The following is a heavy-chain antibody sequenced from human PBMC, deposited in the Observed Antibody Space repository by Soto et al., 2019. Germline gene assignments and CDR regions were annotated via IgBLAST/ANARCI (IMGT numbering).Heavy chain of an antibody. V-gene: IGHV1-69*12. Sequence: QVQLVQSWAEVKKPGSSVKVSCKASGGTFSSYAISWVRQAPGQGLEWMGGIIPICGTANYAQKFQCRVTMTADESTSTASMELSSLRSEVTAVYYCAGVATVVQSFHYSYFDLWGRRTLVTVSS. CDR2: IIPICGTA. CDR3: AGVATVVQSFHYSYFDL. D-gene: IGHD2-15*01. J-gene: IGHJ2*01. CDR1: GGTFSSYA.